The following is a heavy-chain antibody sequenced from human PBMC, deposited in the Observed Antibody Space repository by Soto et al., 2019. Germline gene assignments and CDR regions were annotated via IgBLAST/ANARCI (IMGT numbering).Heavy chain of an antibody. V-gene: IGHV4-59*01. J-gene: IGHJ3*02. Sequence: QVQLQESGPGLVKPSETLSLSCSVSGGSISSYYWSWIRQPPGKGLEWIAYIYYSGSTSYNPSLKRRDSISLVTSKHQFSLQLSSVTAADAAVYYCARTYDGSGPNSGGYGFDIWGQGTMVTVSS. CDR1: GGSISSYY. CDR2: IYYSGST. D-gene: IGHD3-22*01. CDR3: ARTYDGSGPNSGGYGFDI.